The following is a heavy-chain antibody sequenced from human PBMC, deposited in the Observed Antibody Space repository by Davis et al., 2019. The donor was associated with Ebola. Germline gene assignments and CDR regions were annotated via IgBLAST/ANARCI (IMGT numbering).Heavy chain of an antibody. CDR1: GNSFSSHW. J-gene: IGHJ3*01. Sequence: GESLKISCQDSGNSFSSHWIGWVRQMPGKGLEWMGIIYTGDSDIRYSPSFRGQVTISADKSTKTAFLQWSSLRASDTAMYFCASLRRTITGMDDGFDVWGQGTMVTVSS. V-gene: IGHV5-51*01. CDR2: IYTGDSDI. D-gene: IGHD1-20*01. CDR3: ASLRRTITGMDDGFDV.